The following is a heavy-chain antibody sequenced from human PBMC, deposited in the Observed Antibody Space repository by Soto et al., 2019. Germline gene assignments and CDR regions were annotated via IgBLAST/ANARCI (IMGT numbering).Heavy chain of an antibody. D-gene: IGHD2-2*01. CDR2: INPNSGST. Sequence: ASAKVSCKASGYSVTSYYMHWVRQAPGQGLEWMGIINPNSGSTTYAQKFQGRVTMTRDTSTSTVYMELTSLTSGDTAVYYCARAGIAYCSSTTCYLYYYVMDVWGQGTTVTVSS. CDR3: ARAGIAYCSSTTCYLYYYVMDV. CDR1: GYSVTSYY. J-gene: IGHJ6*02. V-gene: IGHV1-46*01.